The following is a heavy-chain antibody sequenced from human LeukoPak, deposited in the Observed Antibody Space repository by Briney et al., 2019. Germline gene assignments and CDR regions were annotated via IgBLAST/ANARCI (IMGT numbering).Heavy chain of an antibody. CDR1: GFTFSSYS. V-gene: IGHV3-21*01. Sequence: PGGSLRLSCAASGFTFSSYSMNWVRQAPGKGLEWVSSISSSSSYIYYTDSVKGRFTISRDNAKNSLYLQMNSLRAEDTAVYYCARGGLDYYGSGSYYRHFDYWGQGTLVTVSS. D-gene: IGHD3-10*01. CDR3: ARGGLDYYGSGSYYRHFDY. J-gene: IGHJ4*02. CDR2: ISSSSSYI.